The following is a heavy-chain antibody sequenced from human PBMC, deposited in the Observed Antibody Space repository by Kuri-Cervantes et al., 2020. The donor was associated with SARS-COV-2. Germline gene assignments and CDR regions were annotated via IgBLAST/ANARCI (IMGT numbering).Heavy chain of an antibody. V-gene: IGHV1-2*04. D-gene: IGHD3-22*01. CDR3: AREALVDYDSSGYSYGMDV. J-gene: IGHJ6*02. CDR2: INPNSGRT. Sequence: ASVKVSCKASGGTFSSYAISWVRQAPGQGLEWMGWINPNSGRTNYAQKFQGWVTMTRDTSISTAYMELSRLRSDDTAVYYCAREALVDYDSSGYSYGMDVWGQGTTVTVSS. CDR1: GGTFSSYA.